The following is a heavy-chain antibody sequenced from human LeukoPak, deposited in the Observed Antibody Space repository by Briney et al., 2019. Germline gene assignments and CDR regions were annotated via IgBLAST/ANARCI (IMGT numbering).Heavy chain of an antibody. CDR3: ARVTGYYYYMDV. CDR1: GGTFSSYA. V-gene: IGHV1-69*06. Sequence: SVKVSCKASGGTFSSYAISWVRQAPGQGLEWMGRVIPIFGTANYAQKFQGRVTITADKSTSTAYMELSSLRSEDTAVYFCARVTGYYYYMDVWGKGTTVTVSS. J-gene: IGHJ6*03. CDR2: VIPIFGTA.